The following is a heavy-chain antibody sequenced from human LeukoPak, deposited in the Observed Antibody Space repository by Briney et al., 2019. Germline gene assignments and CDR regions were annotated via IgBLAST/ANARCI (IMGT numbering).Heavy chain of an antibody. D-gene: IGHD3-9*01. J-gene: IGHJ3*02. CDR2: ISYDGSNK. CDR3: WVRYSPDAFDI. Sequence: PGGSLRLSCAASGFTLSIYPMHWVRQAPGKGLEWVAVISYDGSNKDYADSVKGRFTISRDNSKNTLYLQMNSLRAEDTAVYYCWVRYSPDAFDIWGQGTMVTVSS. CDR1: GFTLSIYP. V-gene: IGHV3-30-3*01.